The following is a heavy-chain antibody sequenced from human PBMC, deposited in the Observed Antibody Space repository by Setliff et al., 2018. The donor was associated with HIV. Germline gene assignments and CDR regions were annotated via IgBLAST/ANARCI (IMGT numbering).Heavy chain of an antibody. J-gene: IGHJ3*02. V-gene: IGHV1-18*01. CDR1: GYSFNTYG. D-gene: IGHD3-10*01. Sequence: RASVKVSCKTSGYSFNTYGIGWMRQAPGQGLEWMGWISAYNGKTNLAQRFQGRLTVTTDSSTSTAYMELRSLRSDDSAVYFCARDWNYFASGSNPFDIWGQGTMVTVSS. CDR3: ARDWNYFASGSNPFDI. CDR2: ISAYNGKT.